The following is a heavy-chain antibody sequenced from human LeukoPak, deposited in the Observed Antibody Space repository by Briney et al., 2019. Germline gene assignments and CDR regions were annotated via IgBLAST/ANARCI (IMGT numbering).Heavy chain of an antibody. J-gene: IGHJ3*02. CDR2: VSGYNGNT. CDR3: AREVDDYHSRDYSIDAFDI. CDR1: GYTFTNYG. V-gene: IGHV1-18*01. D-gene: IGHD3-22*01. Sequence: ASVKVSCKASGYTFTNYGIIWVRQAPGQGLEWMGWVSGYNGNTNYAQKLQGRVTTTTDTSTSTAYMELRSLRSDDTAVYYCAREVDDYHSRDYSIDAFDIWGQGTMVTVSS.